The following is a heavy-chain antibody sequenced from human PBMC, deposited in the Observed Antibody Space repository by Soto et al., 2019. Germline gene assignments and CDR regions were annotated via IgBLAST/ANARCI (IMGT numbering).Heavy chain of an antibody. Sequence: GSLKISCKGSGYSFTSYWISWVRQMPGKGLEWMGRIDPSDSYTNYSPSFQGHVTISADKSISTAYLQWSSLKASDTAMYYCARRGGIVVVPAAIGYYGMDVWGQGTTVTVSS. CDR1: GYSFTSYW. V-gene: IGHV5-10-1*01. J-gene: IGHJ6*02. CDR3: ARRGGIVVVPAAIGYYGMDV. CDR2: IDPSDSYT. D-gene: IGHD2-2*02.